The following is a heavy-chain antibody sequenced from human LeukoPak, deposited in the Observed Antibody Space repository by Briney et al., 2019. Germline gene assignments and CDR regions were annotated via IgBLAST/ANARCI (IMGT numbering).Heavy chain of an antibody. CDR3: AKLTGAYSSSWFDY. Sequence: GGSLRLSCAASGFTFSSYAMSWVRQAPGKGLEWVSAISGSGGSTYYADSVKGRFTISRDNSKNTLCLQMNSLRAEDTAVYYCAKLTGAYSSSWFDYWGQGTLVTVSS. CDR2: ISGSGGST. V-gene: IGHV3-23*01. D-gene: IGHD6-13*01. J-gene: IGHJ4*02. CDR1: GFTFSSYA.